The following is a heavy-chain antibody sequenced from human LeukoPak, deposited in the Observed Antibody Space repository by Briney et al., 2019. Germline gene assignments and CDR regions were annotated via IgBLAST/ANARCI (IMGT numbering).Heavy chain of an antibody. J-gene: IGHJ4*02. V-gene: IGHV3-30-3*01. CDR3: ARDPGRNYYGSGIHGY. D-gene: IGHD3-10*01. CDR2: ISYDGSNK. CDR1: GFTFSSYA. Sequence: GGSLRLSCAASGFTFSSYAMHGVRQAPGKGLEWGAVISYDGSNKYYADSVKGRFTISRDNSKNTLYLQMNSLRAEDTAVYYCARDPGRNYYGSGIHGYWGQGTLVTVSS.